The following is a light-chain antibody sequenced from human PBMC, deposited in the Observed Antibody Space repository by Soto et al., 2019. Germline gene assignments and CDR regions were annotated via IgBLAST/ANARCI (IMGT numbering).Light chain of an antibody. CDR2: GAS. Sequence: EIVMTQSPATLSVSPGERATLSCRASRSVSNNLAWYQQKPGQAPRLLIYGASSRATGIPARFSGSGSGTEFTLTISSLQSEDFAVYYCQQYSNWPAHTFGEGTKLEIK. CDR1: RSVSNN. CDR3: QQYSNWPAHT. J-gene: IGKJ2*01. V-gene: IGKV3-15*01.